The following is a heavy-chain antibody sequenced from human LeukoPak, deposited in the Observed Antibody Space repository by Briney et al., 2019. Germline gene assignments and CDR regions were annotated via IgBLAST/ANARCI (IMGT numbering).Heavy chain of an antibody. V-gene: IGHV1-3*01. Sequence: APVKVSCKASGYTFSSYVIHWLRRAPGQRLEWMGWINVGNGDTKYSQKFQGRVTIARDTSASTAYMELSSLRSEDTAIYYCARDRGGTGDFDYWGQGTLVTVSS. CDR2: INVGNGDT. D-gene: IGHD1-1*01. CDR1: GYTFSSYV. CDR3: ARDRGGTGDFDY. J-gene: IGHJ4*02.